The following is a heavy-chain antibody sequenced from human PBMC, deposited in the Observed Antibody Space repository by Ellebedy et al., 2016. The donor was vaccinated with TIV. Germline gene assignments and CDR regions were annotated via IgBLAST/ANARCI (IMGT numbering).Heavy chain of an antibody. V-gene: IGHV3-23*01. J-gene: IGHJ4*02. Sequence: GESLKISCAASGFTITNYAMSWVRQAPGRGLEWVSTIFKSGDTTYYADSVKGRFTISRDNSKTTLSLQMNSLRAEDTAVYYCAKLAGVHPWYFDYWGQGTLVTVSS. CDR3: AKLAGVHPWYFDY. CDR1: GFTITNYA. CDR2: IFKSGDTT. D-gene: IGHD2-15*01.